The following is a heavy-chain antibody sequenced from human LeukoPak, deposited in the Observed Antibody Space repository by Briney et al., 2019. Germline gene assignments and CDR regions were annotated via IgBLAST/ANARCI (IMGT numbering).Heavy chain of an antibody. V-gene: IGHV3-23*01. J-gene: IGHJ4*02. CDR2: INSSCGGT. CDR1: GFTFSSYA. CDR3: AKKEESFYNFDY. D-gene: IGHD2/OR15-2a*01. Sequence: GGSLRLSCAASGFTFSSYAMSWVRQAPEKGLEWVSAINSSCGGTYYADSVQGRFTTSRDNSKNTLSLQMNSLRAEDTAIYYCAKKEESFYNFDYWGQGTLVTVSS.